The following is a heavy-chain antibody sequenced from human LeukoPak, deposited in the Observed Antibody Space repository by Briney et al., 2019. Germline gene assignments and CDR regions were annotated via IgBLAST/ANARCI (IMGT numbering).Heavy chain of an antibody. D-gene: IGHD6-6*01. CDR2: IYSGGNA. J-gene: IGHJ6*03. V-gene: IGHV4-39*07. CDR3: ARDLGSSSSSYYYYYYMDV. Sequence: PSETLSLTCSVSDGSISSDTYYWGWIRQPPGKGLEWIASIYSGGNAFYNPSLKSRVTISIDTSKKQFSLKLTSVTAGDTAVYYCARDLGSSSSSYYYYYYMDVWGKGTTVTVSS. CDR1: DGSISSDTYY.